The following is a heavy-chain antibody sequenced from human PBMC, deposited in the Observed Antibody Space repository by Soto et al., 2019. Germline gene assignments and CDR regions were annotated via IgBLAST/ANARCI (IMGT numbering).Heavy chain of an antibody. J-gene: IGHJ5*02. D-gene: IGHD3-10*01. CDR2: ISAYNGNT. CDR3: ARDLQLLWFGEGFDP. V-gene: IGHV1-18*01. CDR1: GYTFTSYG. Sequence: QVQLVQSGAEVKKPGASVKVSCKASGYTFTSYGISWVRQAPGQGLEWMGWISAYNGNTNYAQKLQGRVTMTTDTSTSTAYMELRSVRSDDTAVYYCARDLQLLWFGEGFDPWGQGTLVTVSS.